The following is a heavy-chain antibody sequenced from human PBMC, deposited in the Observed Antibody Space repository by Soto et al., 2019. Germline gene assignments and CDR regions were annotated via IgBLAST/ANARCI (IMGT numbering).Heavy chain of an antibody. Sequence: GGSLRLSCAASGFTFDDYGMSWVRQAPGKGLERVSGINWNGGSTGYADSVKGRFTISRDNAKNSLYLQMNSLRAEDTALYYCARGSDYYGSGSYGGPFDYWGQGTLVTVSS. V-gene: IGHV3-20*04. CDR3: ARGSDYYGSGSYGGPFDY. CDR1: GFTFDDYG. J-gene: IGHJ4*02. D-gene: IGHD3-10*01. CDR2: INWNGGST.